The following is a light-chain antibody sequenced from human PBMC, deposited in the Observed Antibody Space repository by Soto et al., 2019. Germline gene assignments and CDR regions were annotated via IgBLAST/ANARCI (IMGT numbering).Light chain of an antibody. CDR2: KAS. V-gene: IGKV1-5*03. Sequence: DIQMTQSPSTLSGSVGDRVTITFRASQTISSWLAWYQQNKGKAPKILIYKASTLKSGVPSRFRGSGSGTEFTLTISSLQPDDFETYYCQHYNSYSEAFGQGTKVDIK. CDR1: QTISSW. J-gene: IGKJ1*01. CDR3: QHYNSYSEA.